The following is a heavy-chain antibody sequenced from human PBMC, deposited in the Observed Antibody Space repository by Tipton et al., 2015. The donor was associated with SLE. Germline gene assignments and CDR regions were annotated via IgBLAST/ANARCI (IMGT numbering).Heavy chain of an antibody. Sequence: TLSLTCTVSGGSIMGYYWSWIRQPAGKGLEWIGRIYSSGSTIYNPSLKSRLTLSLDTSKNQFSLRVRSVTAADTAVYYCARGGGSYYDYWGQGTLVTVSS. CDR2: IYSSGST. V-gene: IGHV4-4*07. D-gene: IGHD1-26*01. CDR3: ARGGGSYYDY. J-gene: IGHJ4*02. CDR1: GGSIMGYY.